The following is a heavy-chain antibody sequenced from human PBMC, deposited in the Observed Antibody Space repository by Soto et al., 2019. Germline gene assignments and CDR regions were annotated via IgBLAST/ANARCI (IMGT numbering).Heavy chain of an antibody. CDR1: GASVSSGTHF. Sequence: QVQLQESGPGLVKPSETLSLTCTVSGASVSSGTHFWSWIRQPPGKGLEWIGNIHYRGGTSYNPSPRGRVTISLDMSKNPCSLKVTFVTGADSAVYFCARGLRPYFSTTTCHPADVVWGQGTTVTVSS. CDR2: IHYRGGT. V-gene: IGHV4-61*01. J-gene: IGHJ6*02. CDR3: ARGLRPYFSTTTCHPADVV. D-gene: IGHD3-9*01.